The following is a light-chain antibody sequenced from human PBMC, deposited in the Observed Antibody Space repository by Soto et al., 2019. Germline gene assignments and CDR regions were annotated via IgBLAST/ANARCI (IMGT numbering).Light chain of an antibody. CDR3: MQGLRIPKT. CDR1: RSLHDINGNTY. Sequence: DIVLTQSPVSLPVTPGEPASISCRSSRSLHDINGNTYLDWYLQKPGQSPQLLIYLASNRASGVDGXXSGSGSGTDFPLKSSRVEAEDVGVYYCMQGLRIPKTFGQGTKVEIK. V-gene: IGKV2-28*01. J-gene: IGKJ1*01. CDR2: LAS.